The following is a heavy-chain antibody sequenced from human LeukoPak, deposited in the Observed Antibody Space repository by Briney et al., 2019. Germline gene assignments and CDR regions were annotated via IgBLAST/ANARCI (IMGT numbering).Heavy chain of an antibody. CDR2: VSTNDGNT. D-gene: IGHD3-22*01. CDR1: GYTFTNYH. CDR3: TRAPPGMTMMTDY. V-gene: IGHV1-18*01. Sequence: ASVRVSCTASGYTFTNYHIAWVRQAPGQGLEWMGWVSTNDGNTVYAQRLQGRVTMTTDTSTSVAYMELRSLTSDDTAVYYCTRAPPGMTMMTDYWGQGTLVTVSS. J-gene: IGHJ4*02.